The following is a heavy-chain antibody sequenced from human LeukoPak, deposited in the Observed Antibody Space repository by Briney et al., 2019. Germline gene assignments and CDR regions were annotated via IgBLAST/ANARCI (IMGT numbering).Heavy chain of an antibody. CDR2: INSDGSGT. CDR1: GFTFRDYW. CDR3: AREPLRYFNSYYGLDV. J-gene: IGHJ6*02. Sequence: GGSLRLSCVVSGFTFRDYWMHWVRQAPGKGLVWVSRINSDGSGTIYADSVKGRFTIFRDNARNTLFLQMNSLRAEDTALYYCAREPLRYFNSYYGLDVWGRGTTVTVSS. D-gene: IGHD3-9*01. V-gene: IGHV3-74*01.